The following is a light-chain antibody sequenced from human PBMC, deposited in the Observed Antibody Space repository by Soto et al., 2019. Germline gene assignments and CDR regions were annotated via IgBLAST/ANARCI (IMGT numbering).Light chain of an antibody. CDR2: GAS. V-gene: IGKV3-20*01. CDR3: QQYATSPPT. CDR1: QSVSRSY. Sequence: EIVLTQSPGTLSLSPGERATLSCRASQSVSRSYLAWYQQKLGQPPRLLIYGASNRATGIPDRFSGSGSGTDFTLTIGRLEPVDFAVYYCQQYATSPPTFGGGTKVEIK. J-gene: IGKJ4*01.